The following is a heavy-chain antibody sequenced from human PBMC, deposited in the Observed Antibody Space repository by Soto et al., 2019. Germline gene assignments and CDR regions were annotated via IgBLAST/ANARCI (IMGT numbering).Heavy chain of an antibody. CDR3: ARFRESYIRGNLFDY. D-gene: IGHD1-26*01. V-gene: IGHV1-18*01. CDR1: GYTFTSYG. J-gene: IGHJ4*02. CDR2: ISAYNGNT. Sequence: ASVKVSCKASGYTFTSYGISWVRQAPGQGLEWMGWISAYNGNTNYAQKLQGRVTMTTDTSTSTAYMELTSLRSDDTAVYYCARFRESYIRGNLFDYWGQGTLVTVSS.